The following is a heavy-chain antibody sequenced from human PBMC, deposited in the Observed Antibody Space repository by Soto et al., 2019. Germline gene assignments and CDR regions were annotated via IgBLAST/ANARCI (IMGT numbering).Heavy chain of an antibody. CDR3: ARGYCSRTSCPKGTGYGMDV. D-gene: IGHD2-2*01. J-gene: IGHJ6*02. CDR1: SGCLSGSY. Sequence: TLSLTSVVSSGCLSGSYLCWIRQHPGKGLETIGHIYYSGSTYSTPSLKSRVTISVDTSKNQFSMKLSFVNAAETAVYDCARGYCSRTSCPKGTGYGMDVWGQGTTVTGSS. V-gene: IGHV4-31*11. CDR2: IYYSGST.